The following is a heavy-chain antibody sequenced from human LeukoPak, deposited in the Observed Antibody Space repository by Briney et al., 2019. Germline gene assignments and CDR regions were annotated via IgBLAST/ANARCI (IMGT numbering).Heavy chain of an antibody. V-gene: IGHV4-34*01. CDR1: GGSFSGYY. Sequence: SETLSLTCAVYGGSFSGYYWSWIRQPPGKGLEWIGEINHSGSTNYNPSLKSRVTISVDTSKNQFSLKLSSVTAADTAVYYCARDGYNYFYRPTYFDYWGQGTLVTVSS. D-gene: IGHD5-12*01. CDR3: ARDGYNYFYRPTYFDY. J-gene: IGHJ4*02. CDR2: INHSGST.